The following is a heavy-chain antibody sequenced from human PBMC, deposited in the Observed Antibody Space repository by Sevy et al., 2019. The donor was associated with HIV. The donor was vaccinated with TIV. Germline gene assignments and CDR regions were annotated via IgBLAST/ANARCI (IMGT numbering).Heavy chain of an antibody. CDR2: ISYDGSNK. J-gene: IGHJ4*02. D-gene: IGHD3-22*01. Sequence: GGSLRLSCAASGFTFSSYAMHWVRQAPGKGLEWVAVISYDGSNKYYANSVNGRFTISRDNSKNTLYLQMNSLRAEDTAVYYCARDLFYYDSSGRLGLDYWGQGTLVTVSS. V-gene: IGHV3-30-3*01. CDR3: ARDLFYYDSSGRLGLDY. CDR1: GFTFSSYA.